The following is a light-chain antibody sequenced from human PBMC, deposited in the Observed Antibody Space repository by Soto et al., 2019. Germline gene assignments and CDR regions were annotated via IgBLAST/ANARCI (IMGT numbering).Light chain of an antibody. CDR3: QQYGSSPWT. J-gene: IGKJ1*01. CDR2: GAS. CDR1: QNVSSSY. Sequence: EIVLAQSPSTLSLSPVERGALSASASQNVSSSYLAWYQQKPGQAPRLLFYGASSRATGIPDRFSGSGSGTDFTLTISRLEPEDFAVYYCQQYGSSPWTFGQGTKVDIK. V-gene: IGKV3-20*01.